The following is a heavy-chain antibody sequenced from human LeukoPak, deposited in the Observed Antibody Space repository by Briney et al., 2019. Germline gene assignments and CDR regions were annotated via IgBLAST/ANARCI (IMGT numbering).Heavy chain of an antibody. D-gene: IGHD4-11*01. V-gene: IGHV3-74*01. CDR1: GFMFSSYW. Sequence: GGSLRLSCAASGFMFSSYWMHWVRQAPGKGLVWVSRINSDGGSTSYADSVKGRFTISRDNAKNTLYLQMNSLRAEDAAVYYCASPGGNYALLGFDSWGQGTLVTVSS. CDR2: INSDGGST. CDR3: ASPGGNYALLGFDS. J-gene: IGHJ4*02.